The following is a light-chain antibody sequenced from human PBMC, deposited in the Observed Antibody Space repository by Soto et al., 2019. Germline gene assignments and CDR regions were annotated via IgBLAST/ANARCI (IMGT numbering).Light chain of an antibody. Sequence: EIVLTQSPGTLSLSPGERATLFCRASQSVTSNHLAWYKQKPGQAPRLLIYGASSRATGIPDRFSGSGSGTDFTLTISRLEPEDFALYYCQQYHSSPKTFGQGTKVEIK. CDR3: QQYHSSPKT. V-gene: IGKV3-20*01. J-gene: IGKJ1*01. CDR2: GAS. CDR1: QSVTSNH.